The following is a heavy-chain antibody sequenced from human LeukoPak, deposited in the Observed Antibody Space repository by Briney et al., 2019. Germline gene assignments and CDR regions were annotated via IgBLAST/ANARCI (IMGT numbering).Heavy chain of an antibody. D-gene: IGHD3-10*01. CDR3: ARDRSYYYGSGSYYQPINYYYYGMDV. Sequence: SETLSPTCTVSGGSTSSYYWSWIRQPAGKGLEWIGRIYTSGSTNYNPSLKSRVTMSVDTSKNQFSLKLSSVTAADTAVYYCARDRSYYYGSGSYYQPINYYYYGMDVWGQGTTVTVSS. V-gene: IGHV4-4*07. CDR2: IYTSGST. J-gene: IGHJ6*02. CDR1: GGSTSSYY.